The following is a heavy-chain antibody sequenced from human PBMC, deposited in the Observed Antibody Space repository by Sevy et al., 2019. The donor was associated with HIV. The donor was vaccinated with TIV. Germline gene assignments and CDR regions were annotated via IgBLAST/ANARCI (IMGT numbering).Heavy chain of an antibody. V-gene: IGHV1-18*01. Sequence: ASVKVSCKASGYTFTSYGISWVRQAPGQGLEWMGWISAYNGNTNYAQKLQGRVTMTTDTSTSTAYMELRSLGSDDTAVYYCARGNYYGSGSYYYYYYYGMDVWGQGTTVTVSS. CDR2: ISAYNGNT. CDR3: ARGNYYGSGSYYYYYYYGMDV. CDR1: GYTFTSYG. J-gene: IGHJ6*02. D-gene: IGHD3-10*01.